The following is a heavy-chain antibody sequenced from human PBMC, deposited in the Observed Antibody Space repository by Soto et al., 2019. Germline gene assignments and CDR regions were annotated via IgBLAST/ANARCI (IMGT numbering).Heavy chain of an antibody. CDR3: ARDPDSEYSGNYHTPRSLDS. D-gene: IGHD1-26*01. Sequence: GGSLRLSCIGSGFTFSSYAMNWVRQAPGKGLEWVSSISSSSKYIYYTDSVKGRFTISRDNAKNSLYLQMNGLRAEDTALYYCARDPDSEYSGNYHTPRSLDSWGQGTQVTGS. J-gene: IGHJ4*02. CDR2: ISSSSKYI. V-gene: IGHV3-21*01. CDR1: GFTFSSYA.